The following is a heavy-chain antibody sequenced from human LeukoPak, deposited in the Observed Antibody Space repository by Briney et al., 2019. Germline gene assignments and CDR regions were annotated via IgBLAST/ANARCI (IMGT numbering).Heavy chain of an antibody. J-gene: IGHJ5*02. Sequence: GGSLRLSCAASGFTFSNAWMSWVRQAPGKGLEWVGRIKSKTDGGTTGYAAPVKGRFTISRDDSKNTLYLQMNSLKTEDTAVYYCTTGGDIVVVVAATPVKWFDPWGQGTLVTVSS. CDR1: GFTFSNAW. V-gene: IGHV3-15*01. D-gene: IGHD2-15*01. CDR2: IKSKTDGGTT. CDR3: TTGGDIVVVVAATPVKWFDP.